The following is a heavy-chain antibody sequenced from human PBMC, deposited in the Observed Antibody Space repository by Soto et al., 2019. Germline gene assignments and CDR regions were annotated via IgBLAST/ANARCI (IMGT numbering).Heavy chain of an antibody. D-gene: IGHD2-8*01. CDR1: GFFLSNNW. V-gene: IGHV3-11*06. CDR2: ISASGDYT. CDR3: ARSSGWRQVGVYNYGLDV. Sequence: QVQLVGSGGGWVEPGESLRLSCIGSGFFLSNNWMTWIRQAPVKGLEWVSYISASGDYTIYADSLKGRFTISRDNARNSLWLQITSLTAEDTAVYYCARSSGWRQVGVYNYGLDVWGKGTTVIVSS. J-gene: IGHJ6*04.